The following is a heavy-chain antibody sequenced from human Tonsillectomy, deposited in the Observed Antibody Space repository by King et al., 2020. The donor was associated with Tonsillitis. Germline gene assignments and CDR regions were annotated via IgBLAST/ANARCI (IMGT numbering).Heavy chain of an antibody. Sequence: VQLVESGGGLVQPGGSLRLSCAASGFTFSSYAMSWVRQAPGKGLEWVSAISGRGGSTYYADSVKGRFIISRDNSKNTLYLQMNSLRAEDTAVYYCAKHVQDSWSVYDYWGQGTLVTVSS. CDR1: GFTFSSYA. J-gene: IGHJ4*02. CDR2: ISGRGGST. V-gene: IGHV3-23*04. CDR3: AKHVQDSWSVYDY. D-gene: IGHD6-13*01.